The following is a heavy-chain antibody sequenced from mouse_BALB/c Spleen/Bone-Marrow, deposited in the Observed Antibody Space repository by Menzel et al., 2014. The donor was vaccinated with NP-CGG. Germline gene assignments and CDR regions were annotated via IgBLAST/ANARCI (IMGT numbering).Heavy chain of an antibody. J-gene: IGHJ2*01. D-gene: IGHD4-1*01. Sequence: EVKVVESGGGLVQPGGSRKLSCAASGFTFSSFGMHWVRQAPEKGLEWVAYISSGSRTIYYADTVKGRFTISRDNPKNTLFLQMTCLRSEDTAMYYCTRGGNWDDFDYWGQGTTLTVSS. CDR1: GFTFSSFG. CDR2: ISSGSRTI. V-gene: IGHV5-17*02. CDR3: TRGGNWDDFDY.